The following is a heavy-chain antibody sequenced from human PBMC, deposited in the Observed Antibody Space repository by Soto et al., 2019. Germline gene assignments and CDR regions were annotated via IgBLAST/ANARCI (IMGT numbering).Heavy chain of an antibody. CDR2: IYPDDSDT. Sequence: PGESLKISCKGSGYSFATYWIGWVRQMPGKGLEWMGIIYPDDSDTRYSPSFQGQVTISADKSISTAYLQWSSLKASDTAMFYCARVYSSGWFDSWGQGTLVTVSS. CDR3: ARVYSSGWFDS. CDR1: GYSFATYW. V-gene: IGHV5-51*01. J-gene: IGHJ5*01. D-gene: IGHD6-19*01.